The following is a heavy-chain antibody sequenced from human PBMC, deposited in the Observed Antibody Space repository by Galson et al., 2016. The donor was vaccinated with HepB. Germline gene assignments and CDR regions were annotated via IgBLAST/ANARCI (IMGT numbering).Heavy chain of an antibody. Sequence: SLRLSCTASGFTFSSYSMNWVRQAPGKGLEWVSSISSISNYIYDADYVKGRVTISRDRAKNSLYLQMNSLRAEDTAVYYCARVGMGIQLCDAFDIWGQGTMVTVSS. CDR2: ISSISNYI. CDR1: GFTFSSYS. J-gene: IGHJ3*02. CDR3: ARVGMGIQLCDAFDI. V-gene: IGHV3-21*01. D-gene: IGHD5-18*01.